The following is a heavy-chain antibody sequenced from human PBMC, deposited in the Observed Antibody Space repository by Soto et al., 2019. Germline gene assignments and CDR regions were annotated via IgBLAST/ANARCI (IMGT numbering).Heavy chain of an antibody. CDR2: TYYGSKWSN. D-gene: IGHD3-22*01. V-gene: IGHV6-1*01. CDR3: ARVSYYYDSSDYLRPAVFDI. Sequence: SHTLSLTCAISGDSVSSNSAAWSWVRQSPSRGLEWLGSTYYGSKWSNDYAVSVKSRITIDPDTPKNQFSLQLNSVTPEDTAVYYCARVSYYYDSSDYLRPAVFDIWGQGTMVTVSS. CDR1: GDSVSSNSAA. J-gene: IGHJ3*02.